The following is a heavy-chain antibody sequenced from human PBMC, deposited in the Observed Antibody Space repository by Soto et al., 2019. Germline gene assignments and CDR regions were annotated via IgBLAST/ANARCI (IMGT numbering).Heavy chain of an antibody. CDR1: GLAFNTYA. Sequence: GGALVVGCAASGLAFNTYAMHWVRQAPGKGLEWVAVIWYDGSNKYYADSVKGRFTISIDNSKNTLYLQMNSLRAEDTALYYCARDPSGSGWSFDYWGQGTLVTVSS. CDR3: ARDPSGSGWSFDY. CDR2: IWYDGSNK. J-gene: IGHJ4*02. V-gene: IGHV3-33*01. D-gene: IGHD6-19*01.